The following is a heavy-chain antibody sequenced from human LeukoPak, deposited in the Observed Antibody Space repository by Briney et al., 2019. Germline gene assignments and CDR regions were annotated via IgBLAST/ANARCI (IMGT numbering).Heavy chain of an antibody. CDR3: AGRSYSVDY. Sequence: PGGSLRLSCAASGFTFSSYSMNWVRQAPGKGLEWVSYISSSSSTIYYADSVKGRFTISRDNAKNSLYLQMNSLREEDTAVYYRAGRSYSVDYWGQGTLVTVSS. V-gene: IGHV3-48*02. CDR1: GFTFSSYS. J-gene: IGHJ4*02. CDR2: ISSSSSTI. D-gene: IGHD1-26*01.